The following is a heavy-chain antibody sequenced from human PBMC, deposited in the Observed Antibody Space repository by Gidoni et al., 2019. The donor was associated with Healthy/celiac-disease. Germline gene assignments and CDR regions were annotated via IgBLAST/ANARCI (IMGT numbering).Heavy chain of an antibody. D-gene: IGHD2-15*01. CDR2: IGTAGDP. J-gene: IGHJ2*01. CDR3: ARGGYCSGGSCYRDWYFDL. Sequence: EVQLVESGGGLVQPGGSLRLSWAASGFPFRSYAMHWVRQATGKGLEWVSAIGTAGDPYYPGSVKGRFTISRENAKNSLYLQMNSLRAGDTAVYYCARGGYCSGGSCYRDWYFDLWGRGTLVTVSS. V-gene: IGHV3-13*05. CDR1: GFPFRSYA.